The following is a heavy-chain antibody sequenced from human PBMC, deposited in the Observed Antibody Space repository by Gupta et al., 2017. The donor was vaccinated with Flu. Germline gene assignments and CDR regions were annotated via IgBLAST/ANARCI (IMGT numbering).Heavy chain of an antibody. CDR2: TRNKANSYTT. CDR3: ARGHQWELLPIN. D-gene: IGHD1-26*01. V-gene: IGHV3-72*01. J-gene: IGHJ4*02. CDR1: GFTFSDHY. Sequence: EVQLVESGGGLVQPGGSLRLSCAASGFTFSDHYMDWVSQAPGKELEWVGRTRNKANSYTTEYAASVKGRFTISRDDSKNSLYLQMNSLKTEDTAVYYCARGHQWELLPINWGQGTLVTVSS.